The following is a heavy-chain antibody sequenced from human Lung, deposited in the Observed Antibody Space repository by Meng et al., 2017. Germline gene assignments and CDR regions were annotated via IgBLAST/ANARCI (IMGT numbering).Heavy chain of an antibody. CDR1: GASVSSGSNY. CDR2: MEYSRRT. D-gene: IGHD1-26*01. CDR3: AGGPWELDF. J-gene: IGHJ4*02. Sequence: VQVQESGQGRGRPSDPLSLTWTVSGASVSSGSNYWSWIRQPPGKGLGWIAYMEYSRRTNSSPSLKSRVTMSTDTSKNQLSLKLSSVTAADTAVYYCAGGPWELDFWGQGTLVTVSS. V-gene: IGHV4-61*01.